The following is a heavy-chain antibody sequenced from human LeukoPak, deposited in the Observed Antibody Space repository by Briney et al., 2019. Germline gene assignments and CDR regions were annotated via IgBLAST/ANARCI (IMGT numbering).Heavy chain of an antibody. J-gene: IGHJ6*02. CDR3: ARVVITPNYYYYYGMDV. CDR2: IYHSGST. CDR1: GGSISSGGYS. Sequence: PSETLSLTCAVSGGSISSGGYSWSWIRQPPGKGLEWIGYIYHSGSTYYNPSLKSRVTISVDRSKNQFSLELSSVTAADTAVYYCARVVITPNYYYYYGMDVWGQGTTVTVSS. D-gene: IGHD3-3*01. V-gene: IGHV4-30-2*01.